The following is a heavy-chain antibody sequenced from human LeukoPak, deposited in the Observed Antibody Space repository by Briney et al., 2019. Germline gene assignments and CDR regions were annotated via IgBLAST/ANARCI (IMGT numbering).Heavy chain of an antibody. V-gene: IGHV3-7*01. J-gene: IGHJ4*02. D-gene: IGHD6-19*01. CDR1: GFTFSNYW. Sequence: TGGSLRLSCAASGFTFSNYWMSWVRQAPGRGLEWVANIKEDGSEKYYVDSVKGRLTISRDNAKNSLSLQMNSLRAEDTAVYYCARWGSGWSAFDHWGQGTLVTVSS. CDR3: ARWGSGWSAFDH. CDR2: IKEDGSEK.